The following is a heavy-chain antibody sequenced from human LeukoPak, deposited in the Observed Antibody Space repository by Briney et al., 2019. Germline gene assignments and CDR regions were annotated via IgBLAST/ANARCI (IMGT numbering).Heavy chain of an antibody. Sequence: PSETLSLTCAVYGGSFSGYYWSWIRQPPGKGLEWIGEINHSGGTNYNPSLKSRVTISVDTSKNQFSLKLSSVTAADTAVYYCARATGNSLHWYFDLWGRGTLVTVSS. J-gene: IGHJ2*01. CDR2: INHSGGT. V-gene: IGHV4-34*01. CDR3: ARATGNSLHWYFDL. CDR1: GGSFSGYY. D-gene: IGHD4-4*01.